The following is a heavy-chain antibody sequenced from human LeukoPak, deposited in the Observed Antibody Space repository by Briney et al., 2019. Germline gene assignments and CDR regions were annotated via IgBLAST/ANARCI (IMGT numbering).Heavy chain of an antibody. Sequence: SETLSLTCTVSGGSISSGSYYWSWIRQPAGKGLEWIGRIYTSGSTNYNPSLKSRVTISVDTSKNQFSLKLSSVTAADTAVYYCARARRRAQVDTAMVRFDYWGQGTLVTVSS. CDR1: GGSISSGSYY. CDR3: ARARRRAQVDTAMVRFDY. CDR2: IYTSGST. J-gene: IGHJ4*02. V-gene: IGHV4-61*02. D-gene: IGHD5-18*01.